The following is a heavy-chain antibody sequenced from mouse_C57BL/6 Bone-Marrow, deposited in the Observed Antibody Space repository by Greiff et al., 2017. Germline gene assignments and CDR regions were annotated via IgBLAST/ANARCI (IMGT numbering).Heavy chain of an antibody. CDR2: IYPGSGST. V-gene: IGHV1-55*01. D-gene: IGHD2-5*01. CDR3: ARRYYSNYWYFDV. J-gene: IGHJ1*03. CDR1: GYTFTSYW. Sequence: QVQLQQPGAELVKPGASVTMSCKASGYTFTSYWITWVKQRPGQGLEWIGDIYPGSGSTNYNEKFKSKATLTVDTTSRAAYMQLSSLTCEDSAVYYCARRYYSNYWYFDVGGRGTTVTVSS.